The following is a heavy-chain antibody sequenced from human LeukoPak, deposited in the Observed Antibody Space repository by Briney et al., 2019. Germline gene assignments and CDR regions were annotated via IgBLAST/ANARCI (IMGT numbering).Heavy chain of an antibody. J-gene: IGHJ4*02. CDR2: IYYSGST. V-gene: IGHV4-59*01. D-gene: IGHD6-13*01. Sequence: SETLSLTCTVSGGSISSYYWSWIRQPPGKGLEGIGYIYYSGSTNYNPSLKSRVTISVDTSKNQFSLKLSSVTAADTAVYYCASAFGYIGFDYWGQGTLVTVSS. CDR1: GGSISSYY. CDR3: ASAFGYIGFDY.